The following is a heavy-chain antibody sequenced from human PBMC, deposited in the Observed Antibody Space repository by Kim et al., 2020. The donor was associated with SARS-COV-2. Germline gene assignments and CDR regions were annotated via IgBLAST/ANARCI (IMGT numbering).Heavy chain of an antibody. V-gene: IGHV1-69*13. CDR3: APETTIAVTTSFSD. CDR1: GGTFSSYG. Sequence: SVKVSCKVSGGTFSSYGISWVRQAPGQGLEWMGGNIPIFDTPNYAQKFKGRVTITADASTNTAYMELSSLRSDDTAVYYCAPETTIAVTTSFSDWGQGTLVTVSS. J-gene: IGHJ4*02. CDR2: NIPIFDTP. D-gene: IGHD4-17*01.